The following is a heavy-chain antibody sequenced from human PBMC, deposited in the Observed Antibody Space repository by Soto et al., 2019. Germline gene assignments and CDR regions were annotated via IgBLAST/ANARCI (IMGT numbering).Heavy chain of an antibody. Sequence: GGSLSLSCAASGFTISSYWMSWVRPAPGKGLEWVAYINGDSNYILYAVSVRGRFTISRDNALNSLYLQMSSLRDEDTAVYYCARDWTDSSGHYSFDFWGQGIQVTVSS. D-gene: IGHD3-22*01. CDR3: ARDWTDSSGHYSFDF. CDR2: INGDSNYI. V-gene: IGHV3-48*02. CDR1: GFTISSYW. J-gene: IGHJ4*02.